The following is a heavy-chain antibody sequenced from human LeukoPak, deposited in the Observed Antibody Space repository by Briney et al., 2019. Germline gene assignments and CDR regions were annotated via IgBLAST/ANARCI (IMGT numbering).Heavy chain of an antibody. CDR1: GGSISNYY. Sequence: SETLSLTCTVSGGSISNYYWSWIRQPPGEGLEWIGYIYFSGSTNYNPSLKSRVTISIDTSKNQFSLNLTSVTAADTAVYYCARGGLGGITAYSNYLFDYWGQGTLVTVSS. CDR2: IYFSGST. CDR3: ARGGLGGITAYSNYLFDY. D-gene: IGHD4-11*01. V-gene: IGHV4-59*08. J-gene: IGHJ4*02.